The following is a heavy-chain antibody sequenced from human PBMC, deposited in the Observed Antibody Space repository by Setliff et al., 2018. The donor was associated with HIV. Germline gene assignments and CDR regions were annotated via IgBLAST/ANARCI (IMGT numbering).Heavy chain of an antibody. J-gene: IGHJ4*02. CDR3: ARGGTVSADFDS. D-gene: IGHD6-19*01. V-gene: IGHV4-39*07. CDR1: RDSIRNGAYY. CDR2: IYYSGNA. Sequence: LSLTCTVSRDSIRNGAYYWGWIRQPPGKGLEWIGSIYYSGNAYYNPSFKSRVTLSVDTSENQFSLRLSSVTAADTAVYFCARGGTVSADFDSWGQGTLVTVSS.